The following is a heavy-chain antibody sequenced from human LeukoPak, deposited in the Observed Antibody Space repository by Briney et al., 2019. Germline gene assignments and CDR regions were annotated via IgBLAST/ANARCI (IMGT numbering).Heavy chain of an antibody. D-gene: IGHD1-26*01. CDR3: ARRYLRSGFDP. CDR1: GGSIRSSSYY. Sequence: PSETLSLTCTVSGGSIRSSSYYWGWIRQPPGKGLEWIGSIYYSGSTYYNPSLKSRVTISVDTSQNQFSLKLSSVTAADTAVYYCARRYLRSGFDPWGQGTLVTVSS. V-gene: IGHV4-39*01. J-gene: IGHJ5*02. CDR2: IYYSGST.